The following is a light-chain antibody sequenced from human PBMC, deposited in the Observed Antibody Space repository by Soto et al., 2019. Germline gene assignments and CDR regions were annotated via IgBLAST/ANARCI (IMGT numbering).Light chain of an antibody. CDR1: QSISNS. Sequence: DIQMTQSPSSLSASVGDRVTVTCRASQSISNSLNWYQQKPGKAPKLLIYAASSLQSGVPSRFSGSGSGTDFTLTISSLQSEDFATYYCQQGYSTPPTFGQGTKLEIK. J-gene: IGKJ2*01. CDR2: AAS. V-gene: IGKV1-39*01. CDR3: QQGYSTPPT.